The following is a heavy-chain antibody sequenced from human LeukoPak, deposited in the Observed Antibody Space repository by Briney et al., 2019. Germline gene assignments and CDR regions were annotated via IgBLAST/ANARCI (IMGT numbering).Heavy chain of an antibody. CDR2: ISSTSSTI. V-gene: IGHV3-48*01. J-gene: IGHJ6*02. CDR3: ARDPPHGMDV. CDR1: GFTFANYN. Sequence: GGSLRLSCAAPGFTFANYNFNWVRQAPGKGLEWVSYISSTSSTIYYADSMKGRFTISRDNAKNSLYLQMNSLRAEDTAVYYCARDPPHGMDVWGQGTTVTVS.